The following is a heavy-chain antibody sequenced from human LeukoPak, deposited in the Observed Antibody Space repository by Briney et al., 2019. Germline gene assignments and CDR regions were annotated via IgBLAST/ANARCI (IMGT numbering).Heavy chain of an antibody. CDR3: ARDLRSSGYYAFDY. D-gene: IGHD3-22*01. J-gene: IGHJ4*02. CDR2: INHSGST. CDR1: GGSFSGYY. V-gene: IGHV4-34*01. Sequence: SETLSPTCAVYGGSFSGYYWSWIRQPPGKGLEWIGEINHSGSTNYNPSLKSRVTISVDTSKNQFSLKLSSVTAADTAVYYCARDLRSSGYYAFDYWGQGTLVTVSS.